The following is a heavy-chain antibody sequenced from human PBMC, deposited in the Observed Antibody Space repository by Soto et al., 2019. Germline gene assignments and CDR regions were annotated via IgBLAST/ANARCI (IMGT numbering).Heavy chain of an antibody. J-gene: IGHJ5*02. V-gene: IGHV1-69*13. CDR2: IIPIFGTA. CDR3: ARVGVRSWYRDMNWFDP. D-gene: IGHD6-13*01. CDR1: GGTFSSYA. Sequence: GASVKVSCKASGGTFSSYAISWVRQPPGQGLEWMGGIIPIFGTANYAQKFQGRVTITADESTSTAYMELSSLRSEDTAVYYCARVGVRSWYRDMNWFDPWGQGTLVTVSS.